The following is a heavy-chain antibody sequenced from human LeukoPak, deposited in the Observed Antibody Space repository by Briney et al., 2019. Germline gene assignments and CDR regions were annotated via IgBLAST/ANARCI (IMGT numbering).Heavy chain of an antibody. J-gene: IGHJ4*02. CDR1: GVSFSTYY. CDR2: VNHSGYT. CDR3: ARQLYGSDY. V-gene: IGHV4-34*01. Sequence: SETLSLTCDVSGVSFSTYYWSWFRQSAEKGLEWIGEVNHSGYTNYNPSLKGRVTISVDTSKNQFSLKLSSVTAADTAVYYCARQLYGSDYWGQGTLVTVSS. D-gene: IGHD4-17*01.